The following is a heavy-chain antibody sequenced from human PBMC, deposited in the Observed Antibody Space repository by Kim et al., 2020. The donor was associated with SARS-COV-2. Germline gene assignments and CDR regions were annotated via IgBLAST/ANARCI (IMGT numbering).Heavy chain of an antibody. D-gene: IGHD3-16*01. Sequence: YYADPVKGRFTISRDNAKDSLYLHMSSLRAEDTAVYYCAREAGGITDAFDLWGQGTLVTVSP. J-gene: IGHJ3*01. CDR3: AREAGGITDAFDL. V-gene: IGHV3-21*06.